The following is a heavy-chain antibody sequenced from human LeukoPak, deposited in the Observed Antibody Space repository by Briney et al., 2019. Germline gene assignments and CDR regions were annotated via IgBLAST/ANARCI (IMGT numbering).Heavy chain of an antibody. D-gene: IGHD3-22*01. CDR1: GFTFDDYA. V-gene: IGHV3-43*02. Sequence: GSLRLSCAASGFTFDDYAMHWVRQAPGKGLEWVSLISADGGSTYYADSVQGRFTISRDNSKNSLYLQMNSLRTENTALYYCAKGVDYYDSSGYFAYWGQGTLVTVSS. CDR3: AKGVDYYDSSGYFAY. J-gene: IGHJ4*02. CDR2: ISADGGST.